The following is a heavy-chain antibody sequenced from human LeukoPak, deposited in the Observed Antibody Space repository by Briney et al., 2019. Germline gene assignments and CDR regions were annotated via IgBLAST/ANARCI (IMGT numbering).Heavy chain of an antibody. V-gene: IGHV4-59*01. Sequence: PSETLSLTCTVSSGSISSYYWSWIRQPPGKGLEWIGYIYYSGSTNYNPSLKSRVTISVDTSKNQFSLKLSSVTAAGTAVYYCARTHPSSGYGGFGAFDIWGQGTMVTVSS. CDR1: SGSISSYY. CDR2: IYYSGST. D-gene: IGHD5-12*01. J-gene: IGHJ3*02. CDR3: ARTHPSSGYGGFGAFDI.